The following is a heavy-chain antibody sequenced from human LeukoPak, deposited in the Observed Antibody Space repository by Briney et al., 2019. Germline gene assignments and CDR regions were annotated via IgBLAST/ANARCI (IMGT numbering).Heavy chain of an antibody. CDR2: IWYDGSNK. CDR3: AKGRCSSTSCIFLDY. J-gene: IGHJ4*02. CDR1: GFTFSSYG. D-gene: IGHD2-2*01. Sequence: GGSLRLSCAASGFTFSSYGMHWVRQAPGKGLEWVAVIWYDGSNKYYADSVKGRFTISRDDSKNTLYLQMNSLRAEDTAVYYCAKGRCSSTSCIFLDYWGQGTLVTVSS. V-gene: IGHV3-33*06.